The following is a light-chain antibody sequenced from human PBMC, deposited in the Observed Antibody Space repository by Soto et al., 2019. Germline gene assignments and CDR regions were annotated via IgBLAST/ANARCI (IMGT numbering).Light chain of an antibody. Sequence: QSALTQPASVSGSPGQSITISCTGTSSDVGGYNYVSWYQLHPGKAPKLMIYDVSNRPSGVSSRFSGSKSGNTASLIISGLQAEDEADYYCSSYRGTSTYVGFGGGTKLTVL. J-gene: IGLJ2*01. CDR1: SSDVGGYNY. CDR2: DVS. CDR3: SSYRGTSTYVG. V-gene: IGLV2-14*03.